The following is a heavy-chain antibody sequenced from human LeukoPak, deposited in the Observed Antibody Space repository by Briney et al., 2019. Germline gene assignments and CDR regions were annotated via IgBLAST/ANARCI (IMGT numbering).Heavy chain of an antibody. J-gene: IGHJ3*02. Sequence: ASVKVSCKASGYTFTNYGISWVRQAPGHGLEWMGRISTYNANTNYAQKLQGRVTMTTDTSTSTAYMDLKSLRSDDTAVYYCARGNYYYPQDVFDIWGQGTTVTVSS. CDR3: ARGNYYYPQDVFDI. V-gene: IGHV1-18*01. CDR1: GYTFTNYG. D-gene: IGHD3-22*01. CDR2: ISTYNANT.